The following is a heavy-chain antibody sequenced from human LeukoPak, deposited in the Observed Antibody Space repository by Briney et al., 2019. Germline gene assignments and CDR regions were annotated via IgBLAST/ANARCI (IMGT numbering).Heavy chain of an antibody. J-gene: IGHJ4*02. CDR2: INKDGSEI. D-gene: IGHD2-2*01. Sequence: PGGSLRLSCAASGFIFSNYWMSWVRQAPGKGLEWVAHINKDGSEIYYVDSVKGRFTISRDNAKSSLYLQMNSLRAEDTAVYYCARAAPGASCDYWGQGTLVTVSS. CDR3: ARAAPGASCDY. CDR1: GFIFSNYW. V-gene: IGHV3-7*04.